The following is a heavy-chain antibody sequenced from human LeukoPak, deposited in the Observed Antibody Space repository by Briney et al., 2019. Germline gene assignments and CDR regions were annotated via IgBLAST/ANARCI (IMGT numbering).Heavy chain of an antibody. CDR2: ISSSSSYI. J-gene: IGHJ3*02. CDR1: GFTFDDYG. CDR3: ATAGDVGAAQIDI. V-gene: IGHV3-21*01. Sequence: GGSLRLSCAASGFTFDDYGLSWVRQAPGKGLEWVSSISSSSSYIYYADSVKGRFTISRDNAKNSLYLQMNSLRAEDTAVYYCATAGDVGAAQIDIWGQGTMVIVSS. D-gene: IGHD6-25*01.